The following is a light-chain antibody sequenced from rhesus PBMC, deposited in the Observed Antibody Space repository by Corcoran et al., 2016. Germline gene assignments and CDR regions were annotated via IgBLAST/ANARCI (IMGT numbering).Light chain of an antibody. CDR2: EDS. J-gene: IGKJ2*01. Sequence: DIVMTQTPLSLSVTPGEPASISCRSSQSLLDSEDGNTYLDWYLQKSGPSPQLLIYEDSNRASGFPDRFSGRGSDTACTLKISRVGADAVRVYPCMQPLEFPYSFGQGTKVEIK. V-gene: IGKV2-104*02. CDR3: MQPLEFPYS. CDR1: QSLLDSEDGNTY.